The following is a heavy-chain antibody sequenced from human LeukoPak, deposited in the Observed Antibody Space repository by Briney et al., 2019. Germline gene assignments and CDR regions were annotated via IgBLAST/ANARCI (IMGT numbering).Heavy chain of an antibody. D-gene: IGHD5-24*01. CDR1: GYSFTSYW. V-gene: IGHV5-51*01. J-gene: IGHJ4*02. CDR2: IYPGDSDT. Sequence: GESLKISCKGSGYSFTSYWIGWVRQMPGKGLEWMGIIYPGDSDTRYSPSFQGQVTISADKSISTAYLQWSSLKASDTAMHYCARFYGDGYMGDYFDYWGQGTLVTVSS. CDR3: ARFYGDGYMGDYFDY.